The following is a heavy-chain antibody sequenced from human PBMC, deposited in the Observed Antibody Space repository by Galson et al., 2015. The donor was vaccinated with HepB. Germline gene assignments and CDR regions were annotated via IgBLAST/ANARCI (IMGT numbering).Heavy chain of an antibody. CDR1: GGSFSGYY. J-gene: IGHJ1*01. CDR3: VYGDYPFEYFQH. Sequence: ETLSLTCAVYGGSFSGYYWSWIRQPPGKGLEWIGEINHSGSTNYNPSLKSRVTISVDTSKNQFSLKLSSVTAADTAVYYCVYGDYPFEYFQHWGQGTLVTVSS. CDR2: INHSGST. V-gene: IGHV4-34*01. D-gene: IGHD4-17*01.